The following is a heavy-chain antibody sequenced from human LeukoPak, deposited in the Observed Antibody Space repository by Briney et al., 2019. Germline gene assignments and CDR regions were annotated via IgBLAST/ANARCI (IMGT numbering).Heavy chain of an antibody. Sequence: SETLSLTCTVSGGSISSYYWSWIRQPPGKGLAWIGYIYYSGSTNYNPSLKSRVTISVDTSKNQFSLKLSSVTAADTAVYYCARGSITMVRGVPGWFDPWGQGTLVTVSS. CDR3: ARGSITMVRGVPGWFDP. V-gene: IGHV4-59*01. CDR1: GGSISSYY. D-gene: IGHD3-10*01. J-gene: IGHJ5*02. CDR2: IYYSGST.